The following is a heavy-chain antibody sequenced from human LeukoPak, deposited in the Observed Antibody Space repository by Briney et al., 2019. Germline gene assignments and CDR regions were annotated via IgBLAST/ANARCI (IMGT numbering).Heavy chain of an antibody. D-gene: IGHD6-13*01. CDR3: ARDGGSTWDFDY. Sequence: PSETLSFTCTVSGGSLSSHYWSWIRQPPGKGLEWIGYIYSRGNTKYNPSLKSRVTISIDTSKNQFSLKLNSVTAADTAVYYCARDGGSTWDFDYWGQGTLVTVSS. CDR2: IYSRGNT. V-gene: IGHV4-59*11. CDR1: GGSLSSHY. J-gene: IGHJ4*02.